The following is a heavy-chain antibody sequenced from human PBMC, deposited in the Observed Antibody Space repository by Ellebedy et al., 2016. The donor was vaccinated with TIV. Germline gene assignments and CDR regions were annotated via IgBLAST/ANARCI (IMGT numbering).Heavy chain of an antibody. D-gene: IGHD3-9*01. CDR3: ARDLPAADYDTPPEGVDY. Sequence: AASVKVSCKASGYTFTNYDINWVRQASGQGLEWMGWINPNSGGTNYAQKFQGRVNMTRDTSITTAYMELSRLRPDDTAVYYCARDLPAADYDTPPEGVDYWGQGTLVTVSS. CDR2: INPNSGGT. J-gene: IGHJ4*02. V-gene: IGHV1-2*02. CDR1: GYTFTNYD.